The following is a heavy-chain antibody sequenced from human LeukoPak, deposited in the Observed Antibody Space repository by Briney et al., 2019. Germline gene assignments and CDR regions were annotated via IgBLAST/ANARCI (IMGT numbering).Heavy chain of an antibody. V-gene: IGHV3-11*05. CDR2: ISSSSLYT. D-gene: IGHD3-9*01. CDR3: ARDLWGRHDILTGLSY. J-gene: IGHJ4*02. CDR1: GFTFSDYY. Sequence: GGSLRLSCAASGFTFSDYYMSWIRQAPGKGLEWVSYISSSSLYTNYADSVKGRFTISRDNAKNSLYLQMNSLRAEDMAVYYCARDLWGRHDILTGLSYWGQGTLVTVSS.